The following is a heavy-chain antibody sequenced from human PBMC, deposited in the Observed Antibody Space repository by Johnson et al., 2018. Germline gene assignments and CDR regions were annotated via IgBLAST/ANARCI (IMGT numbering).Heavy chain of an antibody. D-gene: IGHD3-10*01. V-gene: IGHV3-23*04. J-gene: IGHJ3*01. Sequence: VQLVQSGGGLVQPGGSLRLSCAVSGFTFRNFSMNWVRQPPGKGLEWVSVIGGSGRRTYYADSVKGRFTISRDNSKNTRYLQMNSRSGEDTAVYYCAKVRSMVACRSYAFDLWGRGTMVTVSS. CDR3: AKVRSMVACRSYAFDL. CDR2: IGGSGRRT. CDR1: GFTFRNFS.